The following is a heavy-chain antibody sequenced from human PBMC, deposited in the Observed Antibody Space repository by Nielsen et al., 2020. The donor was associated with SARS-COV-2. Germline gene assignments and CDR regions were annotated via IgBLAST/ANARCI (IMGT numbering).Heavy chain of an antibody. CDR3: AKDQDDGYYYYYMDV. CDR1: GFTFSSYA. V-gene: IGHV3-23*01. Sequence: GESLKISCAASGFTFSSYAMSWVRQAPGKGLEWVSAISGSGGSTYYADSVKGRFTISRDNSKNTLYLQMNSLRAEDTAVYYCAKDQDDGYYYYYMDVWGKGTTVTVSS. J-gene: IGHJ6*03. D-gene: IGHD3-3*01. CDR2: ISGSGGST.